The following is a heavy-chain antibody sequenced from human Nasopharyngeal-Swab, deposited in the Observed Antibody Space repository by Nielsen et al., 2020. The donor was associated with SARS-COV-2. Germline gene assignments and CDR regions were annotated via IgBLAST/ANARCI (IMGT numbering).Heavy chain of an antibody. CDR2: ITSGNSV. V-gene: IGHV3-69-1*01. J-gene: IGHJ4*02. CDR3: ARERGGGYGDY. Sequence: ETLSLTCATSGFTFSPYTMTWVRQAPGKGLQWISSITSGNSVPYADSVRGRFTISRDNAKNSLYLQMNSLTAEDTAVYYCARERGGGYGDYWGQGTLVTVSS. D-gene: IGHD5-12*01. CDR1: GFTFSPYT.